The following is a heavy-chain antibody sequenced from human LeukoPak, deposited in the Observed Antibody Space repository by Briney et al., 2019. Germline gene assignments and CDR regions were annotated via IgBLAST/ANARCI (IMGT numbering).Heavy chain of an antibody. Sequence: GGSLRLSCAASGFTFSSYSMNWVRQAPGKGLEWVSSISSSSSYIYYADSVKGRFTIYGDNAKNSLYLQMNSLRAEDTAVYYCARGQYDILKDFDYWGQGTLVTVSS. CDR1: GFTFSSYS. V-gene: IGHV3-21*01. D-gene: IGHD3-9*01. CDR3: ARGQYDILKDFDY. CDR2: ISSSSSYI. J-gene: IGHJ4*02.